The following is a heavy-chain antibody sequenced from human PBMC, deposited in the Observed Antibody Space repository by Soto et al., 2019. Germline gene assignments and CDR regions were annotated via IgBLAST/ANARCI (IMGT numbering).Heavy chain of an antibody. CDR3: ASSDSSGSPFDY. V-gene: IGHV3-30-3*01. J-gene: IGHJ4*02. Sequence: QVQLVESGGGVVQPGRSLRLSCAASGFTFSSYAMHWVRQAPGKGLEWVAVISYDGSNKYYADSVKGRFTISRDNSKDTLYLKMNSLRAEDTAVYYCASSDSSGSPFDYWGQGTLVTVSS. D-gene: IGHD3-22*01. CDR2: ISYDGSNK. CDR1: GFTFSSYA.